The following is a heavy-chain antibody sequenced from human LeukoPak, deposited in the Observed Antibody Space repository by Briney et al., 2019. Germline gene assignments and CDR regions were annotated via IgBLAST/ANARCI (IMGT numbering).Heavy chain of an antibody. J-gene: IGHJ5*02. V-gene: IGHV1-18*01. Sequence: ASVKVSCKASGYTFTSYGISWVRQAPGQGLEWMGWISAYNGNTNYAQKLQGRVTMTTDTSTSTAYMELRSLRSDDTAVYYCARDRGYSGYDQYNWFDPWGQGTLVTVSS. CDR2: ISAYNGNT. D-gene: IGHD5-12*01. CDR3: ARDRGYSGYDQYNWFDP. CDR1: GYTFTSYG.